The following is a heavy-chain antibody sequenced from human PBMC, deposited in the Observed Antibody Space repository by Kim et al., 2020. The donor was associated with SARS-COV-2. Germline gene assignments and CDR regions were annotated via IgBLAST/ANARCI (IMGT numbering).Heavy chain of an antibody. Sequence: SETLSLTCAVYGGSFSGYYWSWIRQPPGKGLEWIGEINHSGSTNYNPSLKSRVTISVDTSKNQFSLKLSSVTAADTAVYYCARGPFDYWGQGTLVTVSS. J-gene: IGHJ4*02. CDR1: GGSFSGYY. CDR3: ARGPFDY. CDR2: INHSGST. V-gene: IGHV4-34*01.